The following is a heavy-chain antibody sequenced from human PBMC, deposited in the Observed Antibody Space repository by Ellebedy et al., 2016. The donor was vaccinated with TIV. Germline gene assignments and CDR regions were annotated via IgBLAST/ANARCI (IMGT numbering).Heavy chain of an antibody. Sequence: ASVKVSXXASGYTFTSYYMHWVRQAPGQGLEWMGIINPNSGGTNYAQKFQGWVTMTRDTSISTAYMELSRLRSDDTAVYYCARGRWELSVARGLDMDVWGQGTTVTVSS. J-gene: IGHJ6*02. D-gene: IGHD1-26*01. CDR3: ARGRWELSVARGLDMDV. V-gene: IGHV1-2*04. CDR1: GYTFTSYY. CDR2: INPNSGGT.